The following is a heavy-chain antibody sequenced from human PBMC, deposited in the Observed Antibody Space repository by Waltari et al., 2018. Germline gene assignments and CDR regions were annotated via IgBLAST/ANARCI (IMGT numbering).Heavy chain of an antibody. J-gene: IGHJ4*02. CDR2: INPSGGST. Sequence: QVQLVQSGAEVKKPGASVKVSCKASGYTFTSYYMHWVRQAPGQGLEWMGIINPSGGSTSYAQKAQGRVTMTRDTSTSTVYMELSSLRSEDTAVYYCAREDSGGATHYWGQGTLVTVSS. CDR3: AREDSGGATHY. V-gene: IGHV1-46*01. CDR1: GYTFTSYY. D-gene: IGHD1-26*01.